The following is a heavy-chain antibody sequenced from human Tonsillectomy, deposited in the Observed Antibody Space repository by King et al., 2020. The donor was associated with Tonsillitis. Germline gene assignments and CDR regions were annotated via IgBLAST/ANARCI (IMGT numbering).Heavy chain of an antibody. CDR3: ASSGDIVVVVAGPVDAFDI. CDR1: GGSFSGYY. CDR2: INHSGST. J-gene: IGHJ3*02. D-gene: IGHD2-15*01. Sequence: VQLQQWGAGLLKPSETLSLTCAVYGGSFSGYYWSWIRQPPGKGLEWIGDINHSGSTNHNPSLKSRVTISVDTSKNQFSLKLSSVTAADTAVYYCASSGDIVVVVAGPVDAFDIWGQGTMVTVSS. V-gene: IGHV4-34*01.